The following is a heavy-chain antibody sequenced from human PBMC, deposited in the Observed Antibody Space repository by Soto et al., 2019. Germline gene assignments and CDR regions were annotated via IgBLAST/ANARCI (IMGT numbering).Heavy chain of an antibody. CDR1: GYPFTTYY. CDR2: IDPRSGGT. D-gene: IGHD3-10*01. CDR3: ATDDYGIFPY. J-gene: IGHJ4*02. Sequence: HVQLVQSGTEVKKPGASVRVSCMVSGYPFTTYYIHWVRQAPGQGLEWMGWIDPRSGGTVYEQKFQGRFTMTRDTSISTVYMDLSGLTSDDTALYYCATDDYGIFPYWGQGSLVTVSS. V-gene: IGHV1-2*02.